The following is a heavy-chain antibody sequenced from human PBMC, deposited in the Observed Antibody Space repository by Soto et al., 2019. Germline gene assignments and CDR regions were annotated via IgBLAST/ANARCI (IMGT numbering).Heavy chain of an antibody. Sequence: EVQLLESGGGLVQPGGSLRLSCAASGFTFSSYAMSWVRQAPGKGLEWVSAISGSGGSTYYADSVKGRFTISRDNSKNTLYLQMNSLRAEDTAVYYCAKEGSAYCGGDCRVDYGGQGTLVTVSS. CDR1: GFTFSSYA. D-gene: IGHD2-21*02. J-gene: IGHJ4*02. V-gene: IGHV3-23*01. CDR3: AKEGSAYCGGDCRVDY. CDR2: ISGSGGST.